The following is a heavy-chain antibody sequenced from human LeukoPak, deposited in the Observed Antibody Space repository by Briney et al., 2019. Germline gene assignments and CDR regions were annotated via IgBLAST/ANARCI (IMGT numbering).Heavy chain of an antibody. Sequence: SETLSLTCAVYGGSFSGYYWSWIRQPPGKGLEWIGEINHSGSTNYNPSLKSRVTISVDTSKNQFSLKLSSVTAADTAVYYCARTNWDILTGYRHFDYWGQGTLVTVSS. J-gene: IGHJ4*02. CDR3: ARTNWDILTGYRHFDY. CDR2: INHSGST. CDR1: GGSFSGYY. D-gene: IGHD3-9*01. V-gene: IGHV4-34*01.